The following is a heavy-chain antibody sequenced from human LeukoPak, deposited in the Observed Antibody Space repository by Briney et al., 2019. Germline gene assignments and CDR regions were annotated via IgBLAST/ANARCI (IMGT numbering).Heavy chain of an antibody. V-gene: IGHV4-59*11. D-gene: IGHD2-2*01. J-gene: IGHJ4*02. CDR3: ARFSSGCSTSSCYLTY. CDR1: GGSLSSHY. Sequence: ETLSLTCSVSGGSLSSHYWSWIRQPPGKGLELIGHIHDTGSTFYNPSFRGRVTISLDTSNNQFSLKLTSMTAADTAVYYCARFSSGCSTSSCYLTYWGQGTLVTVS. CDR2: IHDTGST.